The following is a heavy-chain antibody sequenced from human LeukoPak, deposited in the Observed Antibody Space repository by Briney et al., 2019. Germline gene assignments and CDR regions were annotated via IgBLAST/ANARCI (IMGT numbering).Heavy chain of an antibody. J-gene: IGHJ5*02. V-gene: IGHV1-8*01. Sequence: AASVKVSCKASGYTFTSYDINWVRQATGQGLEWMGWMNPNSGNTGHAQKFQGRVTMTRNTSISTAYMELSSLRSEDTAVYHCAYGSGSYVSWGQGTLVTVSS. D-gene: IGHD3-10*01. CDR1: GYTFTSYD. CDR3: AYGSGSYVS. CDR2: MNPNSGNT.